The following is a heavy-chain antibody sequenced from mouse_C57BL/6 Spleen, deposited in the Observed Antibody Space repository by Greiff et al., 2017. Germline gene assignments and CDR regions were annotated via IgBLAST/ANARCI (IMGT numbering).Heavy chain of an antibody. CDR2: IRNKANGYTT. D-gene: IGHD3-3*01. CDR3: ARRGRGGYFDY. Sequence: EVKLVESGGGLVQPGGSLSLSCAASGFTFPDYYMSWVRQPPGTALEWLGFIRNKANGYTTEYSASVKGRFTISRDTSQSILYLQMNALRAEDSATYYWARRGRGGYFDYWGQGTTLTVSS. V-gene: IGHV7-3*01. J-gene: IGHJ2*01. CDR1: GFTFPDYY.